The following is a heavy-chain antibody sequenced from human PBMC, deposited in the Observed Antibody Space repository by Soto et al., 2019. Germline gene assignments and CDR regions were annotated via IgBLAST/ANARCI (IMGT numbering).Heavy chain of an antibody. CDR1: GYRFTSYW. CDR2: IFPSDSDT. Sequence: GESLKISCRTSGYRFTSYWIAWVRRMPGKGLEWMGIIFPSDSDTRYSPSFQGQVTISADRSTSTVFLQWASLKASDTAVYFCARKDKSGYFNWFDPWGQGTLVTVSS. J-gene: IGHJ5*02. CDR3: ARKDKSGYFNWFDP. D-gene: IGHD3-22*01. V-gene: IGHV5-51*01.